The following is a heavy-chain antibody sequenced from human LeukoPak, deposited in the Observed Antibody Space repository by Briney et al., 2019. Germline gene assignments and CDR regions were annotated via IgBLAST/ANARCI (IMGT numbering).Heavy chain of an antibody. Sequence: GGSLRLSCAASGFTFSSYWMSWVRQAPGKGLEWEANIKQDGSEKYYVDSVKGRFTISRDNAKNSLYLQMNSLRAEDTAVYYCARDPNYGSGSYYSDAFDIWGQGTMVTVSS. CDR3: ARDPNYGSGSYYSDAFDI. CDR2: IKQDGSEK. J-gene: IGHJ3*02. CDR1: GFTFSSYW. D-gene: IGHD3-10*01. V-gene: IGHV3-7*01.